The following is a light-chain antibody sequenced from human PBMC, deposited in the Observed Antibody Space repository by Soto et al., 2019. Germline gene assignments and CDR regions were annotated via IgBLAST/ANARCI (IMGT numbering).Light chain of an antibody. J-gene: IGLJ1*01. V-gene: IGLV2-8*01. CDR1: SSDVGGYNF. CDR2: EVS. CDR3: CSYAGSYV. Sequence: QSALTQPPSASGSPGQSVTISCTGTSSDVGGYNFVAWYQQHPGKAPKLMISEVSKRPSGVPDRFSGSKSGNTASLTVSGLQAEDEADYYCCSYAGSYVFGTGTKVTVL.